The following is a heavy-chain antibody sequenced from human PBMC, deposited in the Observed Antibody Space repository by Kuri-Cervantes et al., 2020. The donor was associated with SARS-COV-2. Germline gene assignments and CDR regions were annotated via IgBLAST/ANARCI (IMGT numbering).Heavy chain of an antibody. Sequence: AGSLRLSCAASGFTFSSYSMNWVRQAPGKGLEWVSSISSSSSYIYYADSVKGRFTISRDNAKNSLYLQMNSLRAEDTAVYYCARCPSSSWYSDAFDIWGQGTMVTVSS. CDR3: ARCPSSSWYSDAFDI. D-gene: IGHD6-13*01. CDR2: ISSSSSYI. V-gene: IGHV3-21*01. J-gene: IGHJ3*02. CDR1: GFTFSSYS.